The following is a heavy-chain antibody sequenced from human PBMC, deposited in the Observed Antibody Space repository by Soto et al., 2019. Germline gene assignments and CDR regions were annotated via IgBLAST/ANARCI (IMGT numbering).Heavy chain of an antibody. Sequence: QVQLVQSGAEVKKPGSSVKVSCKASGGTFSSYAISWVRQAPGQGLEWMGGIIPIFGTANYAQKFQGRVTITADESTSTAYMELSSLRSEDTAVYYCAKVVGATGEDNDAFDIWGQGTMVTVSS. CDR2: IIPIFGTA. CDR3: AKVVGATGEDNDAFDI. D-gene: IGHD1-26*01. CDR1: GGTFSSYA. J-gene: IGHJ3*02. V-gene: IGHV1-69*12.